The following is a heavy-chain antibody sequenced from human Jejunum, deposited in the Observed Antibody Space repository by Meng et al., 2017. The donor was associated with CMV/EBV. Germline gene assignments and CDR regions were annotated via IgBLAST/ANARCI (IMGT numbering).Heavy chain of an antibody. CDR3: ARKKKFCSNPSCLGGYIYYYMDV. J-gene: IGHJ6*03. V-gene: IGHV4-34*01. D-gene: IGHD2-2*01. CDR2: IGHRGNT. CDR1: GGSFSGFY. Sequence: QVFLQQGGGGLLNPSVSLSLICGVSGGSFSGFYLSWIRQSPGKGLEWIGEIGHRGNTNYNPSLKSRITISLDTSKNQFSLRLASVTAADTAVYFCARKKKFCSNPSCLGGYIYYYMDVWDKGAMVTVSS.